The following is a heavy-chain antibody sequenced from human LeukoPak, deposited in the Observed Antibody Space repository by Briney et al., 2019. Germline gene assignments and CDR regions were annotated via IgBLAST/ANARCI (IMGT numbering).Heavy chain of an antibody. Sequence: SETLSLTCTVSGGSISSSSYYWGWIRQPPGKGLEWIGSISYSGTTYYNPSLQSRVTLSVDTSKNQFSLKLSSVTAADTAVYYCARSYYYDSSGYYYVGNEYYYYYYMDVWGKGTTVTVSS. V-gene: IGHV4-39*01. J-gene: IGHJ6*03. D-gene: IGHD3-22*01. CDR2: ISYSGTT. CDR3: ARSYYYDSSGYYYVGNEYYYYYYMDV. CDR1: GGSISSSSYY.